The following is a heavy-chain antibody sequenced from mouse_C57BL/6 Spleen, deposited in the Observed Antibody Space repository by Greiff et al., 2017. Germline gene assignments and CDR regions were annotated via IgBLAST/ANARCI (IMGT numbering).Heavy chain of an antibody. CDR1: GYTFTSYG. Sequence: QVQLQQSGAELARPGASVKLSCTASGYTFTSYGISWVKQRTGQGLEWIGEIYPRSGNTYYTGKFKGKATLTADKSSSTAYMELRRRTSEDSAVYFWAREGDQLWAQGTTLTVSS. J-gene: IGHJ2*01. V-gene: IGHV1-81*01. D-gene: IGHD4-1*02. CDR2: IYPRSGNT. CDR3: AREGDQL.